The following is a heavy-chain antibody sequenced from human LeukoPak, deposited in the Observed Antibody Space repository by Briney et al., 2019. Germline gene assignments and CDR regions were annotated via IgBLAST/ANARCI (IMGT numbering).Heavy chain of an antibody. CDR3: ATIPRVGATHDAFDI. CDR1: GFTFTSYA. CDR2: ISSSGSTI. J-gene: IGHJ3*02. Sequence: GGSLRLSCAVSGFTFTSYAMSWVRQAPGKGLEWVSYISSSGSTIYYADSVKGRFTISRDNAKNSLYLQMNSLRAEDTAVYYCATIPRVGATHDAFDIWGQGTMVTVSS. D-gene: IGHD1-26*01. V-gene: IGHV3-48*03.